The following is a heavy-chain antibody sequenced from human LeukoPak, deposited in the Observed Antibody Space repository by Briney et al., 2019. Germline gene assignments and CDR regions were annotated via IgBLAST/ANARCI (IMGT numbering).Heavy chain of an antibody. J-gene: IGHJ3*02. CDR1: GYTFTSYG. CDR3: ASVVTAIRVLGGVYDSLGI. V-gene: IGHV1-18*01. D-gene: IGHD2-21*02. Sequence: ASLKLSCKASGYTFTSYGFSWVRQAPGQGLEWMGWISGYDGKTNYAENVQGRVTMTTDNSTTTVYLEMRSLRSDDTAVYYCASVVTAIRVLGGVYDSLGIWGQGTRGNGSS. CDR2: ISGYDGKT.